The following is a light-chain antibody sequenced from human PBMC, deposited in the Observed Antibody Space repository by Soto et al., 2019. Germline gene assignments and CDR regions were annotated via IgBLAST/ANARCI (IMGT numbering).Light chain of an antibody. J-gene: IGKJ4*01. CDR1: QSVSSTY. Sequence: EIVLTQSPGTLSLSPGERATLSCRASQSVSSTYLAWYQQKPGQAPRLLIYGASSRATGIPDRFSGSGSGTDFTLTISRLEPEDFAVYDCQQYESSPTTFGGGTKVAIK. CDR3: QQYESSPTT. V-gene: IGKV3-20*01. CDR2: GAS.